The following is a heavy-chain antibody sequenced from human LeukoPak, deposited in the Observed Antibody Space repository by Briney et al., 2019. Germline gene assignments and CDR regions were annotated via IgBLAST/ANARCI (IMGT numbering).Heavy chain of an antibody. J-gene: IGHJ3*02. CDR1: GFTFSSYW. CDR3: ARENYYDSSGYWGGAFDI. D-gene: IGHD3-22*01. Sequence: PGGSLRLSCAASGFTFSSYWMHWVRQAPGKGLEWVANIKQDGSEKYYVDSVKGRFTISRDNAKNSLYLQMNSLRAEDTAVYYCARENYYDSSGYWGGAFDIWGQGTMVTVSS. CDR2: IKQDGSEK. V-gene: IGHV3-7*01.